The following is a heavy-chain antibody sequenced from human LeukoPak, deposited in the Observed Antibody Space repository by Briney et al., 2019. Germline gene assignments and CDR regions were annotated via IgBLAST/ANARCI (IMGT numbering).Heavy chain of an antibody. V-gene: IGHV1-2*02. CDR2: INPNSGGT. Sequence: ASVKVSCKASGYTFTSYAMNWVRQAPGHGLEWMGWINPNSGGTNYAQKFQGRVTMTRDTSINTAYMELSSLRFDDTAVYYCARAYYGSGTFDYWGQGTLVTVSS. CDR3: ARAYYGSGTFDY. J-gene: IGHJ4*02. CDR1: GYTFTSYA. D-gene: IGHD3-10*01.